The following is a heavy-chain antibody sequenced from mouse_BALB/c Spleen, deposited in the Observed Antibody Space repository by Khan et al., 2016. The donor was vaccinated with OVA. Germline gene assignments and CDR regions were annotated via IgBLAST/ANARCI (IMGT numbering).Heavy chain of an antibody. CDR3: ARGYDFGAS. CDR1: GYSFTLYY. D-gene: IGHD2-14*01. V-gene: IGHV1-34*01. J-gene: IGHJ3*01. Sequence: EVELVESGPDLVKPGASVKISCKASGYSFTLYYMRWVKQSHGKRLEWIGRVNPNTDNITYNQEFKGKAILNVDKSSNTAYMELRSLTSEVSAVYFCARGYDFGASWGRGTLVTVSA. CDR2: VNPNTDNI.